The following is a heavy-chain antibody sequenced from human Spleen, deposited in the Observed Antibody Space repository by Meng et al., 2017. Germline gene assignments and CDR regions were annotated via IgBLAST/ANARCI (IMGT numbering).Heavy chain of an antibody. D-gene: IGHD3-16*01. V-gene: IGHV3-11*04. J-gene: IGHJ4*02. CDR2: ISSGGSTK. Sequence: LKISCAASGFTFSDYYTSWTRQAPGKGLEWVLAISSGGSTKYYADSVKGRFTIPRDNAKSSLFLQMNSLRAEDTAVYYCAEGGIVVLNWGQGTLVTVSS. CDR3: AEGGIVVLN. CDR1: GFTFSDYY.